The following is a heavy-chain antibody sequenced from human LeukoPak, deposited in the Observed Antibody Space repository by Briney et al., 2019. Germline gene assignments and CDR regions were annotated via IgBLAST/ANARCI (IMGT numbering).Heavy chain of an antibody. CDR1: GGSVSRGSYY. V-gene: IGHV4-61*01. CDR3: ARDPRSSGYCSGGSCSDWFDP. D-gene: IGHD2-15*01. J-gene: IGHJ5*02. Sequence: PSETLSLTCTVSGGSVSRGSYYLGWIRQPPGKGLEWIGYIYYSGSTNYNPSLKSRVTISVDTSKNQFSLKLSSVTAADTAVYYCARDPRSSGYCSGGSCSDWFDPWGQGTLVTVSS. CDR2: IYYSGST.